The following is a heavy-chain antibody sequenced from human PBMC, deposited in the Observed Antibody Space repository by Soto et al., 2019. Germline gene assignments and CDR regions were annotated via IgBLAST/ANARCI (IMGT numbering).Heavy chain of an antibody. CDR1: GGTFSSYA. CDR3: ARSQGSSTSLEIYYYYYYGMDV. J-gene: IGHJ6*02. V-gene: IGHV1-69*01. Sequence: QVQLVQSGAEVKKPGSSVKVSCKASGGTFSSYAISWVRQAHGHGLEWMGGIIPIPGTANYAQKFQGSVTITADESTSTAYMELSSLRSEDTAVYYCARSQGSSTSLEIYYYYYYGMDVWGQGTTVTVSS. D-gene: IGHD2-2*01. CDR2: IIPIPGTA.